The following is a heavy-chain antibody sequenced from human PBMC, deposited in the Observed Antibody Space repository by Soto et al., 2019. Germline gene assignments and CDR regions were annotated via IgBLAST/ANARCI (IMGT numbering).Heavy chain of an antibody. D-gene: IGHD2-2*01. CDR3: ARSFTVPAVIAF. J-gene: IGHJ4*02. Sequence: SVKVCCKACGYTFTSYARRSVRQAPGQRLEWMGWINAGNGNTKYSQKFQGRVTITRDTSASTAYMELSSLRSEDTAVYYCARSFTVPAVIAFWGQGTLVTVSS. CDR2: INAGNGNT. CDR1: GYTFTSYA. V-gene: IGHV1-3*01.